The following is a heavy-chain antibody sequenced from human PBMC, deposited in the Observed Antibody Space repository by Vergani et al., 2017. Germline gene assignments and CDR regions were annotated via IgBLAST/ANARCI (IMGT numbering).Heavy chain of an antibody. CDR1: GGSISSSSYY. D-gene: IGHD6-13*01. J-gene: IGHJ4*02. CDR2: IYYSGST. Sequence: QLQLQESGPGLVKPSETLSLTCTVSGGSISSSSYYWGWIRQPPGKGLEWIGGIYYSGSTYYNPSLKSRVTISVDTPKNQFSLKLGSVTAADTAVYDCASDRVESSSWYVPAGVYFDYWGQGTLVTVSS. V-gene: IGHV4-39*07. CDR3: ASDRVESSSWYVPAGVYFDY.